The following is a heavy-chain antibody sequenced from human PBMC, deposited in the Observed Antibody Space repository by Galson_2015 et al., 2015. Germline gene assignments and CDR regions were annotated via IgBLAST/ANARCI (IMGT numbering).Heavy chain of an antibody. V-gene: IGHV3-53*01. CDR3: ARAFHYDILTGYRYYYYYYMDV. CDR2: IYSDGTT. J-gene: IGHJ6*03. Sequence: SLRLSCAASGFTVSSNYMNWVRQAPGEGLEWVSIIYSDGTTNYADSVKGRFTISRDNSKNTLYLQMNSLRAEDTAMYYCARAFHYDILTGYRYYYYYYMDVWGKGTTVTVSS. D-gene: IGHD3-9*01. CDR1: GFTVSSNY.